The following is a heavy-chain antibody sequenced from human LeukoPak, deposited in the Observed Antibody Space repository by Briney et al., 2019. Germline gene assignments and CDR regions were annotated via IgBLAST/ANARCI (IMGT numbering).Heavy chain of an antibody. CDR2: ISAYNGNT. D-gene: IGHD6-13*01. Sequence: ASVKVSCKASGYTFTSYGLSWVRQAPGQGLEWMGWISAYNGNTNYAQKLQGRVTMTTDTSTSTAYMELRSLRSDDTAVYYCARGRESSGIAAAGTLVDYWGQGTLVTVSS. V-gene: IGHV1-18*01. CDR1: GYTFTSYG. CDR3: ARGRESSGIAAAGTLVDY. J-gene: IGHJ4*02.